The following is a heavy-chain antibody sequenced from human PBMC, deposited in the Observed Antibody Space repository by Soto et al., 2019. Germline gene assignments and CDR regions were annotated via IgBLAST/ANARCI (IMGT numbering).Heavy chain of an antibody. V-gene: IGHV3-23*01. Sequence: GGSLRLSCAASGFTFSSYAMSWVRQAPGKGLEWVSAISGSGGSTYYADSVKGRFTISRDNSKNTLYLQMNSLRAEDTAVYYCAKDGPAGPQQWLTRAVDYGMDVWGQGTTVTVSS. CDR2: ISGSGGST. D-gene: IGHD6-19*01. J-gene: IGHJ6*02. CDR3: AKDGPAGPQQWLTRAVDYGMDV. CDR1: GFTFSSYA.